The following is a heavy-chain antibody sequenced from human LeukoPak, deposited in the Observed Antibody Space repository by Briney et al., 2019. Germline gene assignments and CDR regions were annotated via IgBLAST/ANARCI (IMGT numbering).Heavy chain of an antibody. D-gene: IGHD3-9*01. Sequence: SDTLSLTCTVSGGSINNFYWTWIRQPAGRGLEWIGRIYASGDTNYNPSLRSRLTLSVATSRNQFSLRLSSVTAADTAVYYCARTFDRRRQYYFDYWGQGTLVTVSS. CDR3: ARTFDRRRQYYFDY. V-gene: IGHV4-4*07. CDR1: GGSINNFY. CDR2: IYASGDT. J-gene: IGHJ4*02.